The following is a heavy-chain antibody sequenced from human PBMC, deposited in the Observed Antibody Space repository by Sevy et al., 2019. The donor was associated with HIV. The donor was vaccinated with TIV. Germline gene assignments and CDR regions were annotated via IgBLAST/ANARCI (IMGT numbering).Heavy chain of an antibody. CDR2: IGGSDDRT. V-gene: IGHV3-23*01. D-gene: IGHD4-17*01. J-gene: IGHJ5*01. Sequence: GGSLRLSCAASGFGFSSYTMAWVRQAPGKGLEWVSSIGGSDDRTFDAGPVKGRFTISRDSSKNALHLQMNSLRAEDTAVYYCAKDYGDFKNWFDSRGQGTLVTVSS. CDR1: GFGFSSYT. CDR3: AKDYGDFKNWFDS.